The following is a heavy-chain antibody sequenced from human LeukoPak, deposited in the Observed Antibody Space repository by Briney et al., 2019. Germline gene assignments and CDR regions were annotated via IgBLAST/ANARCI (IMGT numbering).Heavy chain of an antibody. CDR1: GFTFSTFA. V-gene: IGHV3-23*01. D-gene: IGHD3-10*01. Sequence: AGGSLRLSCVASGFTFSTFAMIWVRQPPGKGLEWVSSIFPNSGEIHYADSVRGRFTISRDNSENTVYLQMNSLRAEDTATYYCARDIRNYYDSGAYGWFDPWGQGTLVTVSS. CDR3: ARDIRNYYDSGAYGWFDP. J-gene: IGHJ5*02. CDR2: IFPNSGEI.